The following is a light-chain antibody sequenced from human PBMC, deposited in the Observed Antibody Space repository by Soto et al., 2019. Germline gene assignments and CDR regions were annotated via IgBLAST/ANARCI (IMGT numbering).Light chain of an antibody. CDR2: DAS. V-gene: IGKV1-5*01. Sequence: DIQMTQSPSTLSASVGARVTITCRASQSISSWLAWYQQKPGKAPKLLIYDASSLESGVPSRFSGSGSGTEFTLTISSLQPDDFATYYCQQYNSYSLTFGGGTKVDIK. CDR1: QSISSW. J-gene: IGKJ4*01. CDR3: QQYNSYSLT.